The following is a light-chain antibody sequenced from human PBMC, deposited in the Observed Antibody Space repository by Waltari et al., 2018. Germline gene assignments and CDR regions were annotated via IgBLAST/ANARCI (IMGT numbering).Light chain of an antibody. J-gene: IGLJ2*01. Sequence: QSALTQPASVSGSPGQSITLSCTGTSSYVGGYNYFSWYQQHPGKAPKLIIFDVSNRPSGVSSRFSGSKSGNTASLTISGLQAQDEADYYCSSYISSDTLELFGGGTSLTVL. CDR1: SSYVGGYNY. CDR2: DVS. V-gene: IGLV2-14*03. CDR3: SSYISSDTLEL.